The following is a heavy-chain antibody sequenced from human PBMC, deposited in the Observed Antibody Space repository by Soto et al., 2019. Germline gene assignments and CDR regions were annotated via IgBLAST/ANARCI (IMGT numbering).Heavy chain of an antibody. Sequence: QITLEESGPTLVKPTQTLTLTCTFSAFSLTTSGVGVGWIRQPPGKALEWLALIYGDDDKRYNPSLKSRLTIAKDTSKKQVVLTMTNMDPVDTATYYCAHRRVATGSHAFDIWGQGTMGSGSS. D-gene: IGHD2-15*01. J-gene: IGHJ3*02. V-gene: IGHV2-5*02. CDR3: AHRRVATGSHAFDI. CDR1: AFSLTTSGVG. CDR2: IYGDDDK.